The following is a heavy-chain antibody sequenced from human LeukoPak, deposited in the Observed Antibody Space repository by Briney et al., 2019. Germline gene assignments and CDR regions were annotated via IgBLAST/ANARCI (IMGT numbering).Heavy chain of an antibody. Sequence: SETLSLTCTVSGYSISSGYYWGWIRQPPGKGLEWIGSIYHSGSTYYNPSLKSRVTISVDTSKNQFSLKLSSVTAADTAVYYCARQGGYYDYVWGSYRPHNWFDPWGQGTLVTVSS. CDR3: ARQGGYYDYVWGSYRPHNWFDP. D-gene: IGHD3-16*02. CDR2: IYHSGST. J-gene: IGHJ5*02. CDR1: GYSISSGYY. V-gene: IGHV4-38-2*02.